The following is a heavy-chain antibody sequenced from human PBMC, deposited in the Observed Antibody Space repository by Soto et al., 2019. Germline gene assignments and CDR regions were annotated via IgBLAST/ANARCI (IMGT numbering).Heavy chain of an antibody. V-gene: IGHV1-69*13. CDR1: GYTFTSYG. J-gene: IGHJ3*02. CDR2: IIPIFGTA. Sequence: AASVKVSCKASGYTFTSYGISWVRQAPGQGLEWMGGIIPIFGTANYAQKFQGRVTITADESTSTAYMELSSLRSEDTAVYYCARPEVVINYATPAFDTLGQDTMLTVSS. CDR3: ARPEVVINYATPAFDT. D-gene: IGHD3-22*01.